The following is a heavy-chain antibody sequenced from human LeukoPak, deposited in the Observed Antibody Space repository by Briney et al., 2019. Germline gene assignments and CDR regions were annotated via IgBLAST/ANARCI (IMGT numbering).Heavy chain of an antibody. D-gene: IGHD5-24*01. V-gene: IGHV3-9*03. Sequence: GGSLRLSCAASGFTFSRYAMNWVRQAPGKGLEWVSGISWNSGSIGYADSVKGRFTISRDNAKSSLYLQMNSLRAEDMALYYCAKGDRGRRDGYNYYFDYWGQGTLVTVSS. J-gene: IGHJ4*02. CDR2: ISWNSGSI. CDR3: AKGDRGRRDGYNYYFDY. CDR1: GFTFSRYA.